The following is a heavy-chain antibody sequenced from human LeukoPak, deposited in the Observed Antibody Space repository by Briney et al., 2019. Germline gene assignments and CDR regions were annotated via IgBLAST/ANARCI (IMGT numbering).Heavy chain of an antibody. CDR2: INPNSGGT. D-gene: IGHD7-27*01. CDR3: ARDASNWGPNWFDP. V-gene: IGHV1-2*02. J-gene: IGHJ5*02. Sequence: VASVKVSCKASGYTFTGYYMHWVRQAPGQGLEWMGWINPNSGGTNYAQKFQGRVTMTRDTSISTAYMELSRLRSDDTAVYYCARDASNWGPNWFDPWGQGTLVTVSS. CDR1: GYTFTGYY.